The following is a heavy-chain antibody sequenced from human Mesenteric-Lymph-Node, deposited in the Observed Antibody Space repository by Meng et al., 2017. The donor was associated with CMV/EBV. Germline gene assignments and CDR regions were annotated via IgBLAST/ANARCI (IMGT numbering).Heavy chain of an antibody. Sequence: GGSLRLSCVDSGSTFGIYTMSWVRQAPGKGLEWVSSISSSTLYTLYADSVRGRFAISRDNAESTLYLQMHSLTVEDTAVYYCARDTLATNWFYNYHGMDVWGQGTTVTVSS. V-gene: IGHV3-21*06. CDR3: ARDTLATNWFYNYHGMDV. J-gene: IGHJ6*02. CDR2: ISSSTLYT. CDR1: GSTFGIYT. D-gene: IGHD1-1*01.